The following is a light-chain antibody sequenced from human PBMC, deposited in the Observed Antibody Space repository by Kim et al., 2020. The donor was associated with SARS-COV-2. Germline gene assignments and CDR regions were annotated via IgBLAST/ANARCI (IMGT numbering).Light chain of an antibody. CDR3: QQYNTYPPT. CDR1: QGVRDR. V-gene: IGKV1-16*02. CDR2: DAC. J-gene: IGKJ4*01. Sequence: ASVEDRVTITCRAGQGVRDRVAWYQQKPGKAPKSLIFDACRLQSGGPSKFSGSGSGTDFTLTISNLQPENSATYYCQQYNTYPPTFGGRTKVEIK.